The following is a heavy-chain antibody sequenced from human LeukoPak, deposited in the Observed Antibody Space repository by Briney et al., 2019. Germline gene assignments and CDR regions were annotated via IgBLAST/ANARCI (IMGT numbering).Heavy chain of an antibody. D-gene: IGHD6-25*01. Sequence: SETLSLTCAVYGGSFSGYYWSWIRQPPGKGLEWIGEINHSGSTNYNPSLKSRVTISVDTSKNQFSLKLSSVTAADTAVYYCARVPSRLNLSYYYYGMDVWGQGTTVTVSS. CDR1: GGSFSGYY. CDR2: INHSGST. CDR3: ARVPSRLNLSYYYYGMDV. V-gene: IGHV4-34*01. J-gene: IGHJ6*02.